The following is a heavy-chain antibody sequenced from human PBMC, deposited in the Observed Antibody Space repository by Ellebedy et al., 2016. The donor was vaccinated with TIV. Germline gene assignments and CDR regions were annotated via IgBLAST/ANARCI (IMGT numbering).Heavy chain of an antibody. CDR1: GFTFSRYA. CDR3: ARDGMNYRFDY. CDR2: ISHHGGNE. V-gene: IGHV3-30*09. J-gene: IGHJ4*02. Sequence: GGSLRLSXAASGFTFSRYAMHWVRQAPGKGLEWVGFISHHGGNEYYADSVKGRFAISRDNSKNTLYLQMNSLRPEDTAVYYCARDGMNYRFDYWGQGALVTVSS. D-gene: IGHD1-7*01.